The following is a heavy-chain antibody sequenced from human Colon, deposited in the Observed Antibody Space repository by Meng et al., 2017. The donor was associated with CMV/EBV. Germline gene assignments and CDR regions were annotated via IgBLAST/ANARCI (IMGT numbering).Heavy chain of an antibody. CDR3: TKHPFSTSVT. CDR1: GFSFSTYT. D-gene: IGHD2-2*01. V-gene: IGHV3-21*02. J-gene: IGHJ5*02. Sequence: VQLGESGGGRVKPGGSLRLSCVASGFSFSTYTMNWFRQAPGKGLEWVSSISASSNYIYYIDSVKGRFTISRDNSKNTMYLQMNSLRLEDTALYFCTKHPFSTSVTWGKGTLVTVSS. CDR2: ISASSNYI.